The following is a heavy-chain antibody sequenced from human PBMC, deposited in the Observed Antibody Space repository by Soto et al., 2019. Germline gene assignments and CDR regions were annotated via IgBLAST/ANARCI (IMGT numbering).Heavy chain of an antibody. Sequence: SETLSLTCAVYGGSFSGYYWSWIRQPPGKGLEWIGEINHSGSTNYNPSLKSRVTISVDTPKNQFSLKLSSVTAADTAVYYCARIRLVYYYYYGMDVWGQGTTVTVSS. CDR3: ARIRLVYYYYYGMDV. CDR2: INHSGST. D-gene: IGHD6-25*01. V-gene: IGHV4-34*01. CDR1: GGSFSGYY. J-gene: IGHJ6*02.